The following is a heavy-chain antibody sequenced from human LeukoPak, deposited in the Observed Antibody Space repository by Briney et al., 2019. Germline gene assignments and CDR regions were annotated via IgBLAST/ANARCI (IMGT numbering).Heavy chain of an antibody. Sequence: SVKVSCKASGGTFSSYAISWVRQAPGQGLEWMGGIIPIFGTANYAQKFQGRVTITTDESMSTAYMQLSSLRSEDTAVYYCARGEMATIKTGFDYWGQGTLVTVSS. V-gene: IGHV1-69*05. CDR1: GGTFSSYA. CDR3: ARGEMATIKTGFDY. J-gene: IGHJ4*02. CDR2: IIPIFGTA. D-gene: IGHD5-24*01.